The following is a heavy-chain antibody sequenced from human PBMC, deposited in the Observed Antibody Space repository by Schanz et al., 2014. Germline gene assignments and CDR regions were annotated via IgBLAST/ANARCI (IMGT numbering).Heavy chain of an antibody. J-gene: IGHJ4*02. CDR1: GFTVSDHY. CDR3: FSMHYGNSVY. Sequence: EVQLVESGGGFVQPGGSLRLSCAASGFTVSDHYMDWVRQAPGKGLEWLGRVRNRRNSDIIEYAASVEGRFTISRDESKNSVYLQMNSLQTDDTAVYYCFSMHYGNSVYWGQGTLVTVSS. V-gene: IGHV3-72*01. D-gene: IGHD1-7*01. CDR2: VRNRRNSDII.